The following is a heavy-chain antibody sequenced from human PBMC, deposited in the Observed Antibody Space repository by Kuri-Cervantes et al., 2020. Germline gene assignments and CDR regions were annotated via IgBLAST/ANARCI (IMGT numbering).Heavy chain of an antibody. CDR2: IKSKTDGGTT. CDR1: GFTFSSYW. CDR3: ARDSISGWYGHYYYYMDV. V-gene: IGHV3-15*01. D-gene: IGHD6-19*01. Sequence: LSLTCAASGFTFSSYWMSWVRQAPGKGLEWVGRIKSKTDGGTTDYAAPVKGRFTISRDDSKSTLYLQMNSLKTEDTAVYYCARDSISGWYGHYYYYMDVWGKGTTVTVSS. J-gene: IGHJ6*03.